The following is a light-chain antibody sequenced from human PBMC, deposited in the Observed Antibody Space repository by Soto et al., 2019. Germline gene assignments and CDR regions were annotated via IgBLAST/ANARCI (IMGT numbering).Light chain of an antibody. CDR3: SSYAGSHNYV. CDR2: EVT. J-gene: IGLJ1*01. V-gene: IGLV2-8*01. Sequence: QSALTHPPSASVSPGQSVTISCTGTSSDVGAYNYVSWHQHHPGKAPQLMLYEVTKRTSALPDRFSGSKSGNTASLTVSGVQGEDEGDYYCSSYAGSHNYVFGTGTKVTVL. CDR1: SSDVGAYNY.